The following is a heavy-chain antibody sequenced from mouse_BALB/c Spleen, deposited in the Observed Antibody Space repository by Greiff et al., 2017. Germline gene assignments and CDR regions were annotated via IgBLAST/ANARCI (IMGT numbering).Heavy chain of an antibody. D-gene: IGHD2-3*01. CDR2: ISSGGST. V-gene: IGHV5-6-5*01. CDR3: ARWLLRNWYFDV. Sequence: EVQRVESGGGLVKPGGSLKLSCAASGFTFSSYAMSWVRQTPEKRLEWVASISSGGSTYYPDSVKGRFTISRDNARNILYLQMSSLRSEDTAMYYCARWLLRNWYFDVWGAGTTVTVSS. CDR1: GFTFSSYA. J-gene: IGHJ1*01.